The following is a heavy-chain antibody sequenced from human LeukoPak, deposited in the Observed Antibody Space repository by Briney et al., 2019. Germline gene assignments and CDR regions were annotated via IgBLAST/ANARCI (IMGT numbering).Heavy chain of an antibody. J-gene: IGHJ4*02. CDR3: ARSPDYSRFDS. Sequence: ASVKVSCETSGYTFTGYYIHWARQAPGQGLEWMGWINPSIGSTIYAQKFQGRVTMTRHTSIKTAFMELRRLTSGDTAVYYCARSPDYSRFDSWGQGTLVTVSS. V-gene: IGHV1-2*02. CDR1: GYTFTGYY. CDR2: INPSIGST. D-gene: IGHD4-11*01.